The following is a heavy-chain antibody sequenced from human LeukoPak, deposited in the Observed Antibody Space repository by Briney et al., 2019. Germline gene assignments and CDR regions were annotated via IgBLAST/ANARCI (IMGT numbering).Heavy chain of an antibody. CDR2: IYHSGST. V-gene: IGHV4-30-2*01. CDR3: ARGPVSPKDYYYYYGMDV. D-gene: IGHD2-8*01. CDR1: GGSISSGGYS. J-gene: IGHJ6*02. Sequence: SETLSLTCAVSGGSISSGGYSWSWNRQPRGRGLEWIGYIYHSGSTYYNPSLKSRVTISVDRSKNQFSLKLSSVTAADTAVYYCARGPVSPKDYYYYYGMDVWGQGTTVTVSS.